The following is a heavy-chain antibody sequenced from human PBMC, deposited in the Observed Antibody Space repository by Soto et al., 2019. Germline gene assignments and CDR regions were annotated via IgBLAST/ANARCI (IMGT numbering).Heavy chain of an antibody. Sequence: QVQLVESGGGVVQPGRSLRLSCAASGFTFSSYGMHWVRQAPGKGLEWVALASYDGSNKYYADSVKGRFTISRDNSKNXLYLQMNSLRGEDTAVYYCAKEGTVIAVAGAPLDYWGQGTLVTVSS. V-gene: IGHV3-30*18. J-gene: IGHJ4*02. D-gene: IGHD6-19*01. CDR3: AKEGTVIAVAGAPLDY. CDR1: GFTFSSYG. CDR2: ASYDGSNK.